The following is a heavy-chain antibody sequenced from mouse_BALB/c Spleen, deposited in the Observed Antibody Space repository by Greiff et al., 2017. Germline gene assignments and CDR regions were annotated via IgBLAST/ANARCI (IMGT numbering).Heavy chain of an antibody. CDR3: ARGN. CDR1: GFAFSSSW. J-gene: IGHJ4*01. Sequence: VQLQQSGPELVKPGASVKLSCTASGFAFSSSWMNWVHQRPGQGLEWIGWIYTGDGDTNSNGKFNGKATLTEDKSSSTTYMQLSSLTSVDSAVYFCARGNWGQGTSVTVSS. V-gene: IGHV1-82*01. CDR2: IYTGDGDT.